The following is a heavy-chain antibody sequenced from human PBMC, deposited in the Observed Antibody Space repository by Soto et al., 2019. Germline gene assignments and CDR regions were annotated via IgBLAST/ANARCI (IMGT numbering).Heavy chain of an antibody. D-gene: IGHD6-13*01. Sequence: LRLSCAASGFTFSSYAMSWVRQAPGKGLEWVSAISGSGGSTYYADSVKGRFTISRDNSKNTLYLQMNSLRAEDTAVHYCAKDSGSWYFTFDYWGQGTQVTVSS. CDR3: AKDSGSWYFTFDY. CDR1: GFTFSSYA. V-gene: IGHV3-23*01. CDR2: ISGSGGST. J-gene: IGHJ4*02.